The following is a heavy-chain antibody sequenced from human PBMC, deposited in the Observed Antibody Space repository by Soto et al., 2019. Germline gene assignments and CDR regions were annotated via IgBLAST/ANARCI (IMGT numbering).Heavy chain of an antibody. V-gene: IGHV2-26*01. CDR3: ARIRRSYCSGGSCYIFDY. J-gene: IGHJ4*02. CDR2: IFLNDEK. CDR1: GFSLSNARMG. D-gene: IGHD2-15*01. Sequence: QVTLKESGPVLVKPTETLTLTCTVSGFSLSNARMGVSWIRQPPGKALEWLAHIFLNDEKSYSTSLKSRLTISKDTSKSQVVLTMTNMDPVDTATYYCARIRRSYCSGGSCYIFDYWGQGTLVTVSS.